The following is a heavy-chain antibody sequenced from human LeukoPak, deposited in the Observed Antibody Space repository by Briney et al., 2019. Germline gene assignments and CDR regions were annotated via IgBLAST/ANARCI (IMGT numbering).Heavy chain of an antibody. J-gene: IGHJ4*02. CDR1: GFTFSIAW. V-gene: IGHV3-15*01. CDR2: IKSKTDGGTT. CDR3: SSGLSEVVPATTNDF. D-gene: IGHD2-2*01. Sequence: GGSLRLSCASSGFTFSIAWMSWVRQAPGKGLEWVGRIKSKTDGGTTDYPAPVKGRFTISRDDSTNTVYLQMNSLKTEDTAMYYCSSGLSEVVPATTNDFWGQGTLVTVSS.